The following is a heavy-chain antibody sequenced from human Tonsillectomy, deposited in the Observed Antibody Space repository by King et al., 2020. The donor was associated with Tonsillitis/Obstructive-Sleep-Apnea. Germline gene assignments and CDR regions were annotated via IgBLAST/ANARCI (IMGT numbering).Heavy chain of an antibody. CDR3: ARHGCSSTSGPSSWFDP. V-gene: IGHV5-10-1*01. D-gene: IGHD2-2*01. Sequence: QLVQSGAEVKKPGESLRISCKCSVYSFTSFWISWGRQMPGKGLEWMGRIDPSDSYTTYSPSSQGHVTISADKSITTAYLQWSSLKASDTAMYYCARHGCSSTSGPSSWFDPWGQGTLVTVSS. CDR2: IDPSDSYT. CDR1: VYSFTSFW. J-gene: IGHJ5*02.